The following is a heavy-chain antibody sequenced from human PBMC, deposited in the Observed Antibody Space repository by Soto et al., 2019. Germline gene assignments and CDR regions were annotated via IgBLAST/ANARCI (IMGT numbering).Heavy chain of an antibody. Sequence: GGSLRLSCAASGFTFSRYWMDWVRQAPRNGLEWVATIKHDGSEKYYVDSVKGRFIISRDNAKNSVFLQMNGLRVEDTAVYFCARAMGTDGWSNHPFDIWGQGTMVTVSS. CDR1: GFTFSRYW. CDR2: IKHDGSEK. V-gene: IGHV3-7*04. D-gene: IGHD6-19*01. J-gene: IGHJ3*02. CDR3: ARAMGTDGWSNHPFDI.